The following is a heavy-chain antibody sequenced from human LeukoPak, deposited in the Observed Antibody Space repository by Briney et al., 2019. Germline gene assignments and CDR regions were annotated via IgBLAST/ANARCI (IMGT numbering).Heavy chain of an antibody. CDR2: INRSGST. D-gene: IGHD3-10*01. CDR3: ARHYYGSGSYKH. Sequence: SSETLSLTCAVYGGSFSGYYWSWIRQPPGKGLEWIGEINRSGSTNYNPSLKSRVTISVDTSKNQFSLKLSSVTAADTAVYYCARHYYGSGSYKHWGQGTLVTVSS. CDR1: GGSFSGYY. V-gene: IGHV4-34*01. J-gene: IGHJ4*02.